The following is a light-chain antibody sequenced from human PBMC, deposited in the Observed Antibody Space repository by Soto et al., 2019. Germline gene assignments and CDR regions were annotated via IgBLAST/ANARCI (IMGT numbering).Light chain of an antibody. Sequence: EIVLTQSPATLSLSPGERATLSCRASQSVSGYLAWYQQKPGQAPRLLMYDASNRATGIPARFSGSGSGTDFTLPISSLEPDDFAVYYCQQRSNWPSTFGGGTKVEIK. CDR2: DAS. V-gene: IGKV3-11*01. CDR1: QSVSGY. CDR3: QQRSNWPST. J-gene: IGKJ4*01.